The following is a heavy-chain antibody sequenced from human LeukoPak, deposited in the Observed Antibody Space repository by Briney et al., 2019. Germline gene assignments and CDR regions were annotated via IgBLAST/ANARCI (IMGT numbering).Heavy chain of an antibody. D-gene: IGHD5-18*01. CDR2: ISWDGGST. CDR1: GFTFDDYT. J-gene: IGHJ6*02. Sequence: GGSLRLSCAASGFTFDDYTMHWVRQAPGKGLEWVSLISWDGGSTYYADSVKGRFTISRDNSKNSLYLQMNSLRTEDTALYYCAKDTTAAGYSYGYYYYGMDVWGQGTTVTVSS. CDR3: AKDTTAAGYSYGYYYYGMDV. V-gene: IGHV3-43*01.